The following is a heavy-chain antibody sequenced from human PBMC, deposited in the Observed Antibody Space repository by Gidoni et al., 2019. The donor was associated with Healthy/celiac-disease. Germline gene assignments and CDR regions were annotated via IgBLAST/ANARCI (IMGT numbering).Heavy chain of an antibody. D-gene: IGHD6-6*01. J-gene: IGHJ5*02. V-gene: IGHV1-69*06. CDR3: AHYPGIAARNWFDP. Sequence: VQPVQSGAEVKKPGSSVKASCKAYGCPSSSYAISRVRQSPGQWLECLGGIIPIFGTSNDAQKFQGRVTITADKSTSTAYMELSSLRSDDTAVYYCAHYPGIAARNWFDPWGQGTLVAVSS. CDR2: IIPIFGTS. CDR1: GCPSSSYA.